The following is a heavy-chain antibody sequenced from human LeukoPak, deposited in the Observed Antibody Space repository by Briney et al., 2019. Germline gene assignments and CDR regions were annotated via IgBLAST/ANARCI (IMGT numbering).Heavy chain of an antibody. CDR2: IYWDDDK. Sequence: SGPTLVKPTQTLTLTCTFSGFSLRTSGVGVGWIRQPPGKALEWLALIYWDDDKRYSPTLKNRLTITKDTSKNQVVLTMTNMDPVDTATYFCALSLPPIAADNWGDYFQSWGRGTLVTVSS. CDR1: GFSLRTSGVG. J-gene: IGHJ1*01. V-gene: IGHV2-5*02. D-gene: IGHD6-13*01. CDR3: ALSLPPIAADNWGDYFQS.